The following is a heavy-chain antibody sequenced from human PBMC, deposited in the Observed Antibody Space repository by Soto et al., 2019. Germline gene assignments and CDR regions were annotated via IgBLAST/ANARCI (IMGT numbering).Heavy chain of an antibody. J-gene: IGHJ4*02. CDR3: AKTLRYFDWFPVDY. D-gene: IGHD3-9*01. Sequence: GSLRLSCAASGFTFSSYAMSWVRQAPGKGLEWVSAISGSGGSTYYADSAKGRFTISRDNSKNTLYLQMNSLRAEDTAVYYCAKTLRYFDWFPVDYWGQGTQVTVSS. V-gene: IGHV3-23*01. CDR1: GFTFSSYA. CDR2: ISGSGGST.